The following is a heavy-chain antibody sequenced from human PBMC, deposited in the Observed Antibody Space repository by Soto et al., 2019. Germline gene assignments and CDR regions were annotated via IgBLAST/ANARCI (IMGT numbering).Heavy chain of an antibody. CDR2: IVVGSGNT. J-gene: IGHJ6*02. Sequence: ASVKVSCKASGFTFTSSAMHWVRQARGQRLEWIGWIVVGSGNTNYAQKFQERVTITRDMSTSTAYMELSSLRSEDTAVYYCARDPYHVLMVNAPNLYGMDVWGQGTTVTVSS. CDR1: GFTFTSSA. CDR3: ARDPYHVLMVNAPNLYGMDV. V-gene: IGHV1-58*02. D-gene: IGHD2-8*01.